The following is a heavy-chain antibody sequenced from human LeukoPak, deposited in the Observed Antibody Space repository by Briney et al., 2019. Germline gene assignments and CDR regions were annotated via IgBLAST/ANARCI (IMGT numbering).Heavy chain of an antibody. Sequence: ASVKVSCKASGGTFSSYAISWVRQAPGQGLEWMGGIIPIFGTANYAQKFQGRVTITTDESTSTAYMELSSLRSDDTAVYYCARGHYSRDGVGPWPHPHYYFDYWGQGTLVTVSS. J-gene: IGHJ4*02. CDR1: GGTFSSYA. D-gene: IGHD4-11*01. CDR3: ARGHYSRDGVGPWPHPHYYFDY. CDR2: IIPIFGTA. V-gene: IGHV1-69*05.